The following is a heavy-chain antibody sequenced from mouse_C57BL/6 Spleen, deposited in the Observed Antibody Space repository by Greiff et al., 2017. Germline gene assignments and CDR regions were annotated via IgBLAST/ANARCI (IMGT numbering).Heavy chain of an antibody. CDR2: LHPSDSDT. CDR1: GYTFTSYW. J-gene: IGHJ4*01. Sequence: QVQLQQPGAELVKPGASVKVSCKASGYTFTSYWMHWVKQRPGQGLEWIGRLHPSDSDTNYNQKFKGKATLTVDKSSSTAYMQLSSLTSEDSAVYYCAIQLTFYAMDYWGQGTSVTVSS. D-gene: IGHD3-1*01. CDR3: AIQLTFYAMDY. V-gene: IGHV1-74*01.